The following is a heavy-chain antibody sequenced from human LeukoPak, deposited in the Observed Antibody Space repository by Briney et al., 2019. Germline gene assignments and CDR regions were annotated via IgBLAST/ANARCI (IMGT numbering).Heavy chain of an antibody. J-gene: IGHJ5*02. V-gene: IGHV4-39*07. CDR2: IYDSGST. CDR3: ASGLGYCSSAACLVWFDP. D-gene: IGHD2-2*01. CDR1: GGSITSSSHY. Sequence: ASETLSPTCTVAGGSITSSSHYWGWIRQPRGKGREWIGSIYDSGSTYYNPSLKSRVTISVDPSKNQFSMNISSVTAADTAVYYCASGLGYCSSAACLVWFDPWGQGTLVPVSS.